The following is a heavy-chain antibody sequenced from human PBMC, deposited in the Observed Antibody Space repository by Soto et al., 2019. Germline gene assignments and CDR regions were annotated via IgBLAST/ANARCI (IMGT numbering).Heavy chain of an antibody. Sequence: GASVKVSCKASGYTFTSYYMHWVRQAPGQGLEWMGIINPSGGSTSYAQKFQGRVTMTRDTSTSTVYMELSSLRSEDTAVYYCARDQMAAADAGMIVVVIYGMDVWGQGTTVTVSS. J-gene: IGHJ6*02. CDR1: GYTFTSYY. V-gene: IGHV1-46*03. D-gene: IGHD3-22*01. CDR3: ARDQMAAADAGMIVVVIYGMDV. CDR2: INPSGGST.